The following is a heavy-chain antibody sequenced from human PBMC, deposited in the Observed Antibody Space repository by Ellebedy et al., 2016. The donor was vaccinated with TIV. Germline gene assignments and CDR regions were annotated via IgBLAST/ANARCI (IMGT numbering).Heavy chain of an antibody. CDR3: ARAGSIVLQSWFDP. V-gene: IGHV4-31*03. J-gene: IGHJ5*02. Sequence: SETLSLXXTVSGVSLSSGGYYWSWIRQHPGKGLEWIGYIYYRGSSFYNPSLMSRVSISIDTSHNLFSLRLTSVTAADTAIYYCARAGSIVLQSWFDPWGQGTQVTVSS. CDR2: IYYRGSS. D-gene: IGHD2-8*02. CDR1: GVSLSSGGYY.